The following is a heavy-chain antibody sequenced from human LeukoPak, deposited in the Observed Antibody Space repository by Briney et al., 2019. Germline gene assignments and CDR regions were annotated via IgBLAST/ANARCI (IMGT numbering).Heavy chain of an antibody. J-gene: IGHJ6*03. D-gene: IGHD6-13*01. CDR3: AREVRVAAAEFVPLDYYYYMDV. Sequence: GASVKVSCKASGGTFSSYAISWVRQAPGQGLEWMGGIIPIFGTANYAQKFQGRVTITTDESTSTAYMELSSLRSEDTAVYYCAREVRVAAAEFVPLDYYYYMDVWGKGTTVTVSS. V-gene: IGHV1-69*05. CDR2: IIPIFGTA. CDR1: GGTFSSYA.